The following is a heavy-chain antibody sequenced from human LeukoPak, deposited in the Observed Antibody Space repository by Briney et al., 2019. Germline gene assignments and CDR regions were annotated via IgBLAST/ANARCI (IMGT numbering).Heavy chain of an antibody. J-gene: IGHJ4*02. CDR1: GGSISSGGYY. V-gene: IGHV4-31*03. CDR3: ARMTEPGIAAAESFVY. Sequence: SQTLSLTCTVSGGSISSGGYYWIWIRQHPGKGLEWIGYIYYSGSTYYNPALKSRVTISVDTSKNKFSLKLSSVTAADTAVYYCARMTEPGIAAAESFVYWGQGTLVTVSS. CDR2: IYYSGST. D-gene: IGHD6-13*01.